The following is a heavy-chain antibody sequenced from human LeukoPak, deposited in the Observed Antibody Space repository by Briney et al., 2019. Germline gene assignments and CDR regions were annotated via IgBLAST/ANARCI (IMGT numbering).Heavy chain of an antibody. CDR1: GFTFSSYA. D-gene: IGHD3-9*01. CDR2: ISGSGGST. CDR3: AKARELRYFDWLFDP. J-gene: IGHJ5*02. V-gene: IGHV3-23*01. Sequence: GGSLRLSCAASGFTFSSYAMSWVRQAPGKGLEWVSAISGSGGSTYYADPVKGRFTISRDNSKNTLYLQMNSLRAEDTAVYYCAKARELRYFDWLFDPWGQGTLVTVSS.